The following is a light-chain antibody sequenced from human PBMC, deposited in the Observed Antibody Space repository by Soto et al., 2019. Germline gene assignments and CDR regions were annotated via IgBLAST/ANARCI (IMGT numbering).Light chain of an antibody. V-gene: IGKV3-20*01. J-gene: IGKJ4*01. CDR3: QQYGSSPLT. CDR1: QSVSNNY. CDR2: GAS. Sequence: EIVLTQSPGTLYLSPGERATLSCRASQSVSNNYLAWYQQKPGQAPRLLIYGASSRATGIPDRFSGSWSGTDFTLTISRLEPEDFAVYYCQQYGSSPLTFGGGTKVEIK.